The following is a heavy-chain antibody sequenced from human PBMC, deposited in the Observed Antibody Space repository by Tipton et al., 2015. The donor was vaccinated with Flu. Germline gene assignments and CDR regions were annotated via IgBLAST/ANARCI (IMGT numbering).Heavy chain of an antibody. CDR2: IRSKANSYAT. J-gene: IGHJ6*02. CDR3: TRPHDYGEVSANYYGMDV. Sequence: SLRLSCAASGFTFSGSAMHWVRQASGKGLEWVGRIRSKANSYATAYAASVKGRFTISRDDSKNTAYLQMNSLKTEDTAVYYCTRPHDYGEVSANYYGMDVWGQGTTVTVSS. D-gene: IGHD4-17*01. CDR1: GFTFSGSA. V-gene: IGHV3-73*01.